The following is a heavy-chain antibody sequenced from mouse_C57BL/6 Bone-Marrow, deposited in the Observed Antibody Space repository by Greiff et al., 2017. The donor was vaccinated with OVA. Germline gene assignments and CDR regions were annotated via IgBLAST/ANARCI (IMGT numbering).Heavy chain of an antibody. CDR2: ISSGGDYI. D-gene: IGHD1-1*01. Sequence: EVQVVESGEGLVKPGGSLKLSCAASGFTFSSYAMSWVRQTPEKRLEWVAYISSGGDYIYYADTVKGRFTISRDNARNTLYLQMSSLKSEDTAMYYCTRETVVAHYYAMDYWGQGTSVTVSS. CDR3: TRETVVAHYYAMDY. CDR1: GFTFSSYA. V-gene: IGHV5-9-1*02. J-gene: IGHJ4*01.